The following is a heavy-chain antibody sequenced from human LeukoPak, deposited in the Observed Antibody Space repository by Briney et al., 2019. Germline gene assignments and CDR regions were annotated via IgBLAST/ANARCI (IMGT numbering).Heavy chain of an antibody. Sequence: SVKVSCKASGGTFSSYAISWVRQAPGQGLEWMGRIIPILGIANYAQKFQGRVTITADKSTSTAYMELSSLRSEDTAVYYCARSRGLLADAFDIWGQGTMVTVSS. V-gene: IGHV1-69*04. CDR3: ARSRGLLADAFDI. CDR2: IIPILGIA. J-gene: IGHJ3*02. D-gene: IGHD2-15*01. CDR1: GGTFSSYA.